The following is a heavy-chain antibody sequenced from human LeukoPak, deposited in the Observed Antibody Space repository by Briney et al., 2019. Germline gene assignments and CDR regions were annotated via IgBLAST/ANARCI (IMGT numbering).Heavy chain of an antibody. CDR3: ARDTPVLRHGEMATTTPFDY. V-gene: IGHV1-69*10. J-gene: IGHJ4*02. CDR2: IIPILGIA. Sequence: SVKVSCKASGGTFSSYAISWVRQAPGQGLEWMGGIIPILGIANYAQKFQGRVTITADKSTSTAYMELSSLRSEDTAVYYCARDTPVLRHGEMATTTPFDYWGQGTLVTVSS. CDR1: GGTFSSYA. D-gene: IGHD5-24*01.